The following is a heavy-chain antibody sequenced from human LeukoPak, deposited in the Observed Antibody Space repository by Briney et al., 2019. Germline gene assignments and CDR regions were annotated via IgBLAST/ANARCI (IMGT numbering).Heavy chain of an antibody. J-gene: IGHJ6*02. V-gene: IGHV3-33*01. CDR3: ARDDFSQRYSFYGMDV. CDR2: IWYDGSNK. Sequence: GGSLRLSCAASGFTFSSYGMHWVRQAPGNGLEWVAVIWYDGSNKYYADSVKGRFTISRDNSKNTLSLQMSSLRAEDTAVYYCARDDFSQRYSFYGMDVWGQGTTVTVSS. D-gene: IGHD2/OR15-2a*01. CDR1: GFTFSSYG.